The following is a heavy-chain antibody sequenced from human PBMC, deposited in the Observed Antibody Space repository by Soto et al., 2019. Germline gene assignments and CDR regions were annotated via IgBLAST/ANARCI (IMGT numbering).Heavy chain of an antibody. J-gene: IGHJ5*02. V-gene: IGHV3-30*03. Sequence: GGSLRLSCAASGFTFSSYGMHWVRQAPGKGLEWVAVISYDGSNKYYADSVKGRFTISRDNSKNTLYLQMNSLRDEDTAVYYCAREPRYYYDSSGYLNWFDPWGQGTLVTVSS. CDR2: ISYDGSNK. CDR3: AREPRYYYDSSGYLNWFDP. CDR1: GFTFSSYG. D-gene: IGHD3-22*01.